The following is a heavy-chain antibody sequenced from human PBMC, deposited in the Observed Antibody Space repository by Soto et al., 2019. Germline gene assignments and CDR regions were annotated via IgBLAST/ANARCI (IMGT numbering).Heavy chain of an antibody. D-gene: IGHD1-26*01. Sequence: LRLSCAASGFTFSAYWMTWVRQAPGKGLEWVANIKEDGSEKYYVDSVKGRFTISRDNAKNSLFLQMNSLRVEDTAVYYCARKNSGSYCFDYWGQGTLVTVSS. CDR2: IKEDGSEK. V-gene: IGHV3-7*03. CDR3: ARKNSGSYCFDY. CDR1: GFTFSAYW. J-gene: IGHJ4*02.